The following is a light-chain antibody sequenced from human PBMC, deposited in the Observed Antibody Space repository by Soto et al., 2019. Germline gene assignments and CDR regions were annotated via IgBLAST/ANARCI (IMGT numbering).Light chain of an antibody. Sequence: EIVLTQSPGALALSPGDRATLSCRASQSINKAYLVWYQVKPGQAPRLLIYGASTRATGIPARFSGSGSGTEFTLTISSLQSEDFAVYYCQQYNNWPPWTFGQGTKVDIK. J-gene: IGKJ1*01. V-gene: IGKV3-15*01. CDR2: GAS. CDR3: QQYNNWPPWT. CDR1: QSINKAY.